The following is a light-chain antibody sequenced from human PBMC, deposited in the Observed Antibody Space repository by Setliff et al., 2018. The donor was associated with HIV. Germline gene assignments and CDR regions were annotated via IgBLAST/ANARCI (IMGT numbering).Light chain of an antibody. Sequence: ALTQPRSVSGSPGQSVTISYTGTSRDVGENNYVSWYQDHPGKAPKLMIYDVNKRPSGVPDRFSRSKSGNTASLTISGLQADDAADYYCCSFAVIYVFGTGTKVTVL. CDR3: CSFAVIYV. V-gene: IGLV2-11*01. J-gene: IGLJ1*01. CDR2: DVN. CDR1: SRDVGENNY.